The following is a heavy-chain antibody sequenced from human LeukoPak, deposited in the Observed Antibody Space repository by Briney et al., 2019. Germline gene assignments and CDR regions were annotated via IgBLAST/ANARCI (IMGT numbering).Heavy chain of an antibody. CDR1: GYTFTGYY. CDR2: INPKSGGT. Sequence: VASVKVSCEPSGYTFTGYYMHWVRQTPGQGLEWMGWINPKSGGTHYAQKPRSRGTISRDTFISTAYMEMSRLRYADTAVYFCARVKTPQIWVGDGLDYWGQGTLVTVSS. CDR3: ARVKTPQIWVGDGLDY. D-gene: IGHD3-10*01. J-gene: IGHJ4*02. V-gene: IGHV1-2*02.